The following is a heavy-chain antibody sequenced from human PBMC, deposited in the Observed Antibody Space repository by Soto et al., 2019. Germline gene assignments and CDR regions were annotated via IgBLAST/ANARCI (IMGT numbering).Heavy chain of an antibody. CDR2: ISYDGSNK. Sequence: QVQLVESGGGVVQPGRSLRLSCAASGFTFSSYGMHWVRQAPGKGLEWVAVISYDGSNKYYADSVKGRFTISRDNSKNTLYLQMNSLRAEDTAVYYCAKGELRFLEWLFLADYYGMDVWGQGTTVTVSS. CDR1: GFTFSSYG. J-gene: IGHJ6*02. CDR3: AKGELRFLEWLFLADYYGMDV. V-gene: IGHV3-30*18. D-gene: IGHD3-3*01.